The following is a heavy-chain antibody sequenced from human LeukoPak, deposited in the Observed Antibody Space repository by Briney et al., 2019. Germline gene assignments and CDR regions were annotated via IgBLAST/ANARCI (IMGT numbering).Heavy chain of an antibody. CDR3: AKVKDYYYYAMDV. J-gene: IGHJ6*02. CDR2: IRDSGGST. CDR1: GITFSNYD. Sequence: GGSLRLSCAASGITFSNYDMSWVRQAPGKGLEWVSAIRDSGGSTYYADSVKGRFTISRDNSKNTLYLQMNSLRAEDTAIYYCAKVKDYYYYAMDVWGLGATVTVSS. V-gene: IGHV3-23*01.